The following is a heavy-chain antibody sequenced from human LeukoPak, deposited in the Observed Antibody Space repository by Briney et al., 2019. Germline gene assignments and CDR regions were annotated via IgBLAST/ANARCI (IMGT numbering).Heavy chain of an antibody. CDR3: ASGSNHTYYYYMDV. V-gene: IGHV1-2*02. CDR1: GYTFTGYY. D-gene: IGHD1-14*01. Sequence: GASVKVSCKASGYTFTGYYMHWVRQAPGQGLEWMGWINPNSGGTNYAQKFQGRVTMTRDTSISTAYMELSRLRSDDTAVYYCASGSNHTYYYYMDVWDKGTTVTVSS. CDR2: INPNSGGT. J-gene: IGHJ6*03.